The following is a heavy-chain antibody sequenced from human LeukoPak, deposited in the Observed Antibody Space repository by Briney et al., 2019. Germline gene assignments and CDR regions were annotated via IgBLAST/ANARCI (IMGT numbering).Heavy chain of an antibody. D-gene: IGHD2-2*02. V-gene: IGHV4-59*08. J-gene: IGHJ5*02. CDR1: GGSISSYY. Sequence: PSETLSLTCTVSGGSISSYYWSWIRQPPGKGLEWIGYIYYSGSTNYNPSLKSRVTISVDTSKNQFSLKLSSVTAADTAVYYCASSPRRSDIVVVPAAILGVSWFDPWGQGTLVTVSS. CDR2: IYYSGST. CDR3: ASSPRRSDIVVVPAAILGVSWFDP.